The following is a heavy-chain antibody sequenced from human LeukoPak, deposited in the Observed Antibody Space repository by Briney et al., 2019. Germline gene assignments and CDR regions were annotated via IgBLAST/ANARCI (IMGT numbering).Heavy chain of an antibody. V-gene: IGHV1-2*02. CDR1: GYTFTGYY. Sequence: ASVKVSCKASGYTFTGYYMHWVRQAPGQGLEWMGWINPNSGGTNYAQKSQGRVTMTRDTSISTAYMELSRLRSDDTAVYYCAGIAAADLPDYWGQGTLVTVSS. CDR2: INPNSGGT. D-gene: IGHD6-13*01. J-gene: IGHJ4*02. CDR3: AGIAAADLPDY.